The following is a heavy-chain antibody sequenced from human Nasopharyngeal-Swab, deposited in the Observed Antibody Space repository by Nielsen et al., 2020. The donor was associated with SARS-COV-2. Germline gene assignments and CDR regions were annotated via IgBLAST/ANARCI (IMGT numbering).Heavy chain of an antibody. Sequence: GGSLRLSCAASGFTFSSYDMHWVRRATGKGLEWASAIGTAGDTYYPGSVKGRFTISRENAKNSLYLQMNSLRAGDTAVYYCARGNRPVAFDIWGQGTMVTVSS. D-gene: IGHD2/OR15-2a*01. CDR2: IGTAGDT. CDR1: GFTFSSYD. J-gene: IGHJ3*02. CDR3: ARGNRPVAFDI. V-gene: IGHV3-13*01.